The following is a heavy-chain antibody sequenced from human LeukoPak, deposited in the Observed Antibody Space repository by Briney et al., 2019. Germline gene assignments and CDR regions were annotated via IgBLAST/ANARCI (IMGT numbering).Heavy chain of an antibody. CDR3: VRESCSGGSCYLFDC. CDR2: ISKDGSNE. CDR1: GFTFNSYA. V-gene: IGHV3-30*03. D-gene: IGHD2-15*01. J-gene: IGHJ4*02. Sequence: GRFLRLSCAASGFTFNSYAMHWVRQAPGKGLEWVAIISKDGSNEHYADSVKGRFTISRDNAKNTLYVLVNSLRAEDTAVYYCVRESCSGGSCYLFDCWGQGTLVTVSS.